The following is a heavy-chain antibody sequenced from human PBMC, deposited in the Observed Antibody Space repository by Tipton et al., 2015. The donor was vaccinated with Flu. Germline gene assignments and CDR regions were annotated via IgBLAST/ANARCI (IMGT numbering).Heavy chain of an antibody. CDR1: GGSISSSSYY. Sequence: TLSLTCTVSGGSISSSSYYCGWIRQPPGKGLEWIGSIYHSGSTNYNPSLKSRVTISVDTSKNQFSLNLSSVTAADTAVYYCARRGLLWYFDLWGRGTLVTVSA. V-gene: IGHV4-39*07. CDR3: ARRGLLWYFDL. J-gene: IGHJ2*01. D-gene: IGHD2/OR15-2a*01. CDR2: IYHSGST.